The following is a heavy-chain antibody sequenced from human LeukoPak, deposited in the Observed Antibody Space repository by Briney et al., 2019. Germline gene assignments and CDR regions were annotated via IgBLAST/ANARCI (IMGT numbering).Heavy chain of an antibody. J-gene: IGHJ4*02. CDR1: GGSFSGYY. CDR3: ARGGLYYFDY. V-gene: IGHV4-34*01. CDR2: INHSGST. Sequence: SETLSLTCAVYGGSFSGYYWSWIRQPPGKGLEWIGEINHSGSTNYNPSLKSRVTISVDTSKNQFSLKLSSVTAADTAVYYCARGGLYYFDYWGQGTLVTVSS.